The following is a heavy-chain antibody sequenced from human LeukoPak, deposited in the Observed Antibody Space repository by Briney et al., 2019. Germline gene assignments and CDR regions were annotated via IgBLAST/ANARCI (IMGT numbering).Heavy chain of an antibody. Sequence: GGSLRLSCAASGFTFDDYAMHRVRQAPGKGLEWVSGISWNSGSIGYADSVKGRFTISRDNAKNSLYLQMNSLRAEDTALYYCAKDVGSSGWYDPFDYWGQGTLVTVSS. CDR3: AKDVGSSGWYDPFDY. CDR1: GFTFDDYA. V-gene: IGHV3-9*01. J-gene: IGHJ4*02. CDR2: ISWNSGSI. D-gene: IGHD6-19*01.